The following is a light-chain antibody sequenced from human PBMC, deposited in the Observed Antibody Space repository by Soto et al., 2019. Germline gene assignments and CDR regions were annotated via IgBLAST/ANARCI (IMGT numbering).Light chain of an antibody. CDR2: DAS. J-gene: IGKJ1*01. V-gene: IGKV3-11*01. CDR3: QQRSNWPRT. CDR1: QSVSSY. Sequence: EIVLTQSPATLSLSPGERATLSCRASQSVSSYLACYQQKPGQAPRLLIYDASNRATGIPARFSGSGSGTHLTLTISSLEPEDFAVYYWQQRSNWPRTFGQGTKVEIK.